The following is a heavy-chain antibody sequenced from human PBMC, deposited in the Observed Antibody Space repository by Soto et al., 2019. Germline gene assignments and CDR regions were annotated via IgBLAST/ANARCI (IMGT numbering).Heavy chain of an antibody. V-gene: IGHV3-23*01. Sequence: GGSLRLSCAASGFTFSSYAMSWVRQAPGKGLEWVSAISGSGGSTYYADSVKGRFTISRDNSKNTLYLQMNSLRAEDTAVYYCAKYHYCSWSYYPSSYYYYYYMDVWGKGTTVTV. CDR3: AKYHYCSWSYYPSSYYYYYYMDV. J-gene: IGHJ6*03. D-gene: IGHD3-10*01. CDR1: GFTFSSYA. CDR2: ISGSGGST.